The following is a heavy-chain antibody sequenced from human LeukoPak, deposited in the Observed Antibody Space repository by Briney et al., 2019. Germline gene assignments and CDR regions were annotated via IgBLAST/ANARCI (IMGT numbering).Heavy chain of an antibody. V-gene: IGHV4-4*02. D-gene: IGHD5-18*01. Sequence: SETLSLTCAVSGVSISSSNWWSWVRQPPGKGLEWIGEIYHSGSTNYDPSLKSRVTISVDKSKNQFSLKLSSVTAADTAVYYCARSRSGYSYDHAAFEIWGQGTVVTVSS. CDR1: GVSISSSNW. J-gene: IGHJ3*02. CDR2: IYHSGST. CDR3: ARSRSGYSYDHAAFEI.